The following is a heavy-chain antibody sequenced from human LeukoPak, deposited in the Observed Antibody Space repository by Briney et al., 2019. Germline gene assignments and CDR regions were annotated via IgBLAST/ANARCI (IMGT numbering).Heavy chain of an antibody. CDR1: GYSISRDYY. Sequence: SETLSLTCTVSGYSISRDYYWGWIRQPPGEGLEWIGSIYHSGSTNYNPSLKSRVTISVDKSKNQFSLKLSSVTAADTAVYYCARQAAAAPFDPWGQGTLVTVSS. D-gene: IGHD6-13*01. V-gene: IGHV4-38-2*02. CDR2: IYHSGST. J-gene: IGHJ5*02. CDR3: ARQAAAAPFDP.